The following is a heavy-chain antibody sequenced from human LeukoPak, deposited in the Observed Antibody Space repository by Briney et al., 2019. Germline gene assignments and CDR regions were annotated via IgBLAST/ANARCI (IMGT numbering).Heavy chain of an antibody. D-gene: IGHD3-10*01. CDR3: ARRVTMVRGPATSRWFDP. CDR2: INHSGST. Sequence: SETLSLTCAVSGYSISSGYYWSWIRQPPGKGLEWIGEINHSGSTNYNPSLKSRVTISVDTSKNQFSLKLSSVTAADTAVYYCARRVTMVRGPATSRWFDPWGQGTLVTVSS. V-gene: IGHV4-34*01. J-gene: IGHJ5*02. CDR1: GYSISSGYY.